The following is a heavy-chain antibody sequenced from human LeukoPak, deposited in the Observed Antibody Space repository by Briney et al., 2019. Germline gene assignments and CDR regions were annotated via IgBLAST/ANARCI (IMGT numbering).Heavy chain of an antibody. V-gene: IGHV3-9*01. CDR1: EFIFNNYA. J-gene: IGHJ4*02. D-gene: IGHD6-19*01. CDR3: AKDNRRHYTSGPNPDSLH. Sequence: GGSLRLSCAGSEFIFNNYAMHWVRQPPGKGLEWVSGISWNSGSIDYADSVKGRFTISRDNAKNSLYLQMNSLRVEDTAFYYCAKDNRRHYTSGPNPDSLHWGQGALVAVSS. CDR2: ISWNSGSI.